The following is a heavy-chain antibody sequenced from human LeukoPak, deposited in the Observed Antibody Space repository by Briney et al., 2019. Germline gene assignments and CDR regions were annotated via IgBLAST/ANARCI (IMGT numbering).Heavy chain of an antibody. D-gene: IGHD1-14*01. Sequence: GGSLRLSCAASGLVFSSSAMHWVRQAPGKGLEWEAAVSYDGSNKFYADAVKGRFTFSKDNSKNTLYLQMNSLRTEDTAVYYCAKDWGNRFDYWGQGTLVTVSS. CDR1: GLVFSSSA. J-gene: IGHJ4*02. V-gene: IGHV3-30*14. CDR2: VSYDGSNK. CDR3: AKDWGNRFDY.